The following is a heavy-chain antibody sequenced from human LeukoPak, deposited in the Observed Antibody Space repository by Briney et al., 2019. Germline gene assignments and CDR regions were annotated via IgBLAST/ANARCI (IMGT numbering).Heavy chain of an antibody. CDR2: ISGSGGST. CDR1: EFIFSSYA. V-gene: IGHV3-23*01. J-gene: IGHJ4*02. CDR3: ATDSSTWYFDY. D-gene: IGHD6-13*01. Sequence: GGSLRLSCAASEFIFSSYAMSWVRQAPGKGLEWVSGISGSGGSTDYADSVKGRFTISRDNSKNTLYLQMNSLRAEDTAVYYCATDSSTWYFDYWGQGTQATVSS.